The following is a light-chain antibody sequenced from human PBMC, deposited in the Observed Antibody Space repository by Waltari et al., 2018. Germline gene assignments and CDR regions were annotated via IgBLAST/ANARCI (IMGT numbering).Light chain of an antibody. V-gene: IGLV3-21*04. CDR1: DIGSKS. J-gene: IGLJ3*02. CDR3: QVWDRNPDHTEV. Sequence: SYVLTQPPSVSVAPGKTARITCGGNDIGSKSVHSYQQKPGQAPVVVMSYDSDRPSGIPERFSGSNSGNTATLTITRVEAGDEADYYCQVWDRNPDHTEVFGGGTRVTVL. CDR2: YDS.